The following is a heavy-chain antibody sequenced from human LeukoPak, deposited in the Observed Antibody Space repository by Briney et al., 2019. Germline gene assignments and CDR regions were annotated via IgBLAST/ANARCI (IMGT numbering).Heavy chain of an antibody. V-gene: IGHV4-59*11. CDR1: GGSISSHY. CDR2: IYYSGST. Sequence: PSETLSLTCTVSGGSISSHYWSWIRQPPGKGLEWIGYIYYSGSTNYNPSLKSRVTISVDTSKNQFSLKLSSVTAADTAVYYCARDLSSGQLVPSPMDVWGKGTTVTVSS. D-gene: IGHD6-6*01. J-gene: IGHJ6*03. CDR3: ARDLSSGQLVPSPMDV.